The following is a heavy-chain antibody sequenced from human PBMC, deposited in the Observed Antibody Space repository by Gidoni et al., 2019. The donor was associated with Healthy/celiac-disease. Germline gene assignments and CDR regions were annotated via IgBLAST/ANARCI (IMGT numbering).Heavy chain of an antibody. CDR1: GFTFSSYD. J-gene: IGHJ6*02. D-gene: IGHD3-10*01. CDR2: IGTAGAT. CDR3: ARDRGPGGLMDV. V-gene: IGHV3-13*01. Sequence: EVQLVESGGGLVQPGGYLRLSCAASGFTFSSYDMHWVRQATGKGREWVSAIGTAGATYYPCSVKGRFPISSDNAQTSLYLQLTRLRAGATAVYYCARDRGPGGLMDVWGHGTTVTVSS.